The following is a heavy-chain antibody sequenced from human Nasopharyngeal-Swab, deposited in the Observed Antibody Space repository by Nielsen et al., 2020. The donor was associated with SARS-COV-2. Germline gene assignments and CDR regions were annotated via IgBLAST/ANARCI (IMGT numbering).Heavy chain of an antibody. CDR2: INSDGRTK. D-gene: IGHD1-14*01. V-gene: IGHV3-74*01. CDR1: GFTFSSYW. J-gene: IGHJ4*02. CDR3: GRAGSYRIDY. Sequence: GESLKISCVASGFTFSSYWMQWVRQPPGKGLEWVARINSDGRTKDHADSLQGRFTIARDNAKNEVCLQLNGLRDEDTAVYYCGRAGSYRIDYWGQGTLVTVSS.